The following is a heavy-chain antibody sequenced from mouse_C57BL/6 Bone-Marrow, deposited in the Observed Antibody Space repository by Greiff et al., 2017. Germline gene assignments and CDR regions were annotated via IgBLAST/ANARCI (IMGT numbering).Heavy chain of an antibody. V-gene: IGHV1-82*01. CDR3: ANYYGSSYGGY. Sequence: VQLQQSGPELVKPGASVKISCKASGYAFSSSWMNWVKQRPGKGLEWIGRIYPGDGDTNYNGKFKGKATLTADKSSSTAYMQLSSLTSEDSAVYFCANYYGSSYGGYWGQGTTLTVSS. D-gene: IGHD1-1*01. J-gene: IGHJ2*01. CDR2: IYPGDGDT. CDR1: GYAFSSSW.